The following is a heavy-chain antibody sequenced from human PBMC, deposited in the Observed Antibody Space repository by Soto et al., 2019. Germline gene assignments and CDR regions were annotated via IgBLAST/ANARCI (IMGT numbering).Heavy chain of an antibody. J-gene: IGHJ6*02. D-gene: IGHD3-3*01. V-gene: IGHV4-39*01. CDR1: GGSISSSSYY. Sequence: QLQLQESGPGLVKPSETLSLTCTVSGGSISSSSYYWGWIRQPPGKGLEWIGSIYYSGSTYYNPSLKSRVTISVDTSKNQFSLKLSSVTAADTAVYYCATIGGSGYYTSGYYGMDVWGQGTTLTVSS. CDR2: IYYSGST. CDR3: ATIGGSGYYTSGYYGMDV.